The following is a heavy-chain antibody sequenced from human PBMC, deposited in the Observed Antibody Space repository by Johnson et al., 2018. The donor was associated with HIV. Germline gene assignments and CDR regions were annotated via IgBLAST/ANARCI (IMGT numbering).Heavy chain of an antibody. CDR2: ISYDGSNK. Sequence: QVQLVESGGGVVQPGRSLRLSCAASGFTFSSYGMHWVRQAPGKGLEWVAVISYDGSNKYYADSVKGRFTISRDNSKNTLYLQMNSLRAEDTAVYYCARGPSVVTLHAFDLWGQGTLVTVSS. D-gene: IGHD4-23*01. J-gene: IGHJ3*01. CDR1: GFTFSSYG. CDR3: ARGPSVVTLHAFDL. V-gene: IGHV3-30*03.